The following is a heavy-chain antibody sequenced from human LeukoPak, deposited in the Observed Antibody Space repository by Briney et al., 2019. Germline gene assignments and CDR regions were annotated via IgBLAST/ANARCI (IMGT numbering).Heavy chain of an antibody. CDR3: ARDRSSGSYYYYYGMDV. Sequence: ASVKVSCKASGYTFTSYGISWVQQAPGQGLEWMGWISAYNGNTNYAQKLQGRVTMTTDTSTSTAYMELRSLRSDDTAVYYCARDRSSGSYYYYYGMDVWGQGTTVTVSS. V-gene: IGHV1-18*01. CDR1: GYTFTSYG. J-gene: IGHJ6*02. D-gene: IGHD1-26*01. CDR2: ISAYNGNT.